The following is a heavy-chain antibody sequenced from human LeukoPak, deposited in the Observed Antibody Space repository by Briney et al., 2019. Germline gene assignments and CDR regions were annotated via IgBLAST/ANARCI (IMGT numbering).Heavy chain of an antibody. V-gene: IGHV4-34*01. J-gene: IGHJ3*02. D-gene: IGHD1-20*01. CDR1: GGSISSYY. Sequence: PSETLSLTCTVSGGSISSYYWSWIRQPPGKGLEWIGEINHSGSTNYNPSLKSRVTISVDTSKNQFSLKLSSVTAADTAVYYCAREAYNWNVDAFDIWGQGTMVTVSS. CDR3: AREAYNWNVDAFDI. CDR2: INHSGST.